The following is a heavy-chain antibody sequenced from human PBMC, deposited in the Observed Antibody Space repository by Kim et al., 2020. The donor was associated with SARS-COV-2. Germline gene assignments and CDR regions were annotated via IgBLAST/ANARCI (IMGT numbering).Heavy chain of an antibody. J-gene: IGHJ4*02. V-gene: IGHV3-23*01. Sequence: GGSLRLSCAASGFTFSSYAMSWVRQAPGKGLEWVSAISGSGGSTYYADSVKGRFTISRDNSKNTLYLQMNSLRAEYTAVYYCAKDPPNLIVSSGWYTIDYCGQGTLVTFSS. D-gene: IGHD6-19*01. CDR1: GFTFSSYA. CDR2: ISGSGGST. CDR3: AKDPPNLIVSSGWYTIDY.